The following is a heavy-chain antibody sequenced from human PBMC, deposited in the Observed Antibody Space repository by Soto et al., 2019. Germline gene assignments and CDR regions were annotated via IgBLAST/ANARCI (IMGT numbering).Heavy chain of an antibody. Sequence: SETLSLTCRVSGSSITNSSYWGWIRQSPEKGLEWIGSISHTGRTSYNPSLKSRVSISVDTSKNQFSLTLTSVTAADTAVYYCARDPANLALAVAYFDSWGQGTLVTVSS. J-gene: IGHJ4*02. D-gene: IGHD2-15*01. CDR2: ISHTGRT. CDR3: ARDPANLALAVAYFDS. V-gene: IGHV4-38-2*02. CDR1: GSSITNSSY.